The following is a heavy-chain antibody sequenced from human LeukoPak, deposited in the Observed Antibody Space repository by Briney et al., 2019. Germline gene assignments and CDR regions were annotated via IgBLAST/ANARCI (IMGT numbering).Heavy chain of an antibody. CDR2: ISGRSNNT. CDR3: AKWGDYDVLTGYYVSDF. Sequence: GASLRLSCAASGFIFSNYAMYWVRQAPGKGLEWVSAISGRSNNTYYAGSVKGRFTISRDSSKNTLYLQMNSLRADDTAVYYCAKWGDYDVLTGYYVSDFWGQGTLVTVSS. V-gene: IGHV3-23*01. D-gene: IGHD3-9*01. CDR1: GFIFSNYA. J-gene: IGHJ4*02.